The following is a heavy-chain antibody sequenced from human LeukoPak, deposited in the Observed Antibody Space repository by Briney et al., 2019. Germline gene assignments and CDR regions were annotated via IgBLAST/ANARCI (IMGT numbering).Heavy chain of an antibody. V-gene: IGHV4-34*01. CDR2: INHSGST. D-gene: IGHD1-26*01. CDR1: GGSFSGYY. Sequence: SETLSLTCAVYGGSFSGYYWSWIRQPPGKGLEWIGEINHSGSTNYNPSLKSRVTISVDTSKNQFSLRLSSVTAADTAVYYCAITGIQWELRGPGTSDYWGQGTLVTVSS. CDR3: AITGIQWELRGPGTSDY. J-gene: IGHJ4*02.